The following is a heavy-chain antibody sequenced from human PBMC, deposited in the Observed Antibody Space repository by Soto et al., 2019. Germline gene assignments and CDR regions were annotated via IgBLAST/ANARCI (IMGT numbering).Heavy chain of an antibody. D-gene: IGHD3-9*01. CDR2: ISSNGGST. CDR1: GFTFSSYA. V-gene: IGHV3-64D*06. CDR3: VKQVRWDRLTGSYREQLYLEY. Sequence: QPGGSLRLSCSASGFTFSSYAMHWVRQAPGKGLEYVSAISSNGGSTYYADSVKGRFTISRDNSKNTLYLQMSSLRAEDTAVSYCVKQVRWDRLTGSYREQLYLEYWGEGTLVSV. J-gene: IGHJ4*02.